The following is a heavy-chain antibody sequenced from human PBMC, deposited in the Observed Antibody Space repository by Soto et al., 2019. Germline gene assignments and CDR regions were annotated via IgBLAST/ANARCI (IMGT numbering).Heavy chain of an antibody. CDR2: INHSGST. V-gene: IGHV4-34*01. J-gene: IGHJ4*02. CDR3: ARGWGATADY. CDR1: GGSFSGYY. D-gene: IGHD5-12*01. Sequence: QVQLQQWGAGLLKPSETLSLTCAVYGGSFSGYYWSWIRQPPGKGLEWIGEINHSGSTNYNPSLKSRVTISVDTSKNHFSLKLSSVTAADTAVYYCARGWGATADYWGQGTLVTVSS.